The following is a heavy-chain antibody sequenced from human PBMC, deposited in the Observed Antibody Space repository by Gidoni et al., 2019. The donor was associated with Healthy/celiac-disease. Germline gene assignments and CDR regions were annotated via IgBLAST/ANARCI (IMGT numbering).Heavy chain of an antibody. J-gene: IGHJ4*02. V-gene: IGHV3-30*18. Sequence: QVQLVESGGGVVQPGRSLRLSCAASGFTFSSYGMHWVRQAPGKGLEWVAVISYDGSNKYYADSVKGRFTISRDNSKNTLYLQMNSLRAEDTAVYYCAKGGSRSGTLSVWGQGTLVTVSS. CDR1: GFTFSSYG. CDR2: ISYDGSNK. D-gene: IGHD3-10*01. CDR3: AKGGSRSGTLSV.